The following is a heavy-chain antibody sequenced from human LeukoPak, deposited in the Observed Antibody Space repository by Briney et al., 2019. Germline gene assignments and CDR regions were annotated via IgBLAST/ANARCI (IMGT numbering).Heavy chain of an antibody. D-gene: IGHD7-27*01. CDR1: GYTLTGHY. CDR3: ARQTGDDALDI. V-gene: IGHV1-2*02. J-gene: IGHJ3*02. CDR2: ISPHSGFT. Sequence: ASVKVSCKASGYTLTGHYIHWVRQAPGQGLEGMGWISPHSGFTMYPQRFQGRVTMTTDTSISTAFLEVRRLRSDDTAAYYCARQTGDDALDIWGQGTMITVYS.